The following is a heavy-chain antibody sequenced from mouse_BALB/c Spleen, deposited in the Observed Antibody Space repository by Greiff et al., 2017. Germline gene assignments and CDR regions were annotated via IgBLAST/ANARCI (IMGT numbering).Heavy chain of an antibody. D-gene: IGHD2-4*01. Sequence: EVQLVESGGGLVKPGGSLKLSCAASGFAFSSYDMSWVRQTPEKRLEWVAYISSGGGSTYYPDTVKGRFTISRDNAKNTLYLQMSSLKSEDTAMYYCARRDYRYAMDYWGQGTSVTVSS. J-gene: IGHJ4*01. CDR3: ARRDYRYAMDY. CDR1: GFAFSSYD. V-gene: IGHV5-12-1*01. CDR2: ISSGGGST.